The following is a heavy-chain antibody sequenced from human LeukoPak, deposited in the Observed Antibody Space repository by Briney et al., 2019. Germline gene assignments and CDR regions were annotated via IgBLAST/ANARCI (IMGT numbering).Heavy chain of an antibody. Sequence: SETLSLTCTVSGGSISSYYWSWIRQPPGKGLEWIGHIYYSGTNYNPSLKSRVTMSVDTSNSQLSLKLTSLTAADSAVYYCARRSTFENFFDYWGQGTPVTVSS. V-gene: IGHV4-59*08. CDR3: ARRSTFENFFDY. J-gene: IGHJ4*02. CDR1: GGSISSYY. D-gene: IGHD3-10*01. CDR2: IYYSGT.